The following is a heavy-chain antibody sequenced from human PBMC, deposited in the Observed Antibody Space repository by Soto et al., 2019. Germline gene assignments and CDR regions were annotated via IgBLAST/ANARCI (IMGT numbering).Heavy chain of an antibody. D-gene: IGHD4-4*01. V-gene: IGHV3-23*01. J-gene: IGHJ6*02. Sequence: GGSLRLSCAASGFTFSSYAMSWVRQAPGKGLEWVSAISGSGGSTYYADSVKGRFTISRDNSKNTLYLQMNSLRAEDTAVYYCAKDSDNYFYLVYYYVMDVWGQGTTVTVSS. CDR1: GFTFSSYA. CDR2: ISGSGGST. CDR3: AKDSDNYFYLVYYYVMDV.